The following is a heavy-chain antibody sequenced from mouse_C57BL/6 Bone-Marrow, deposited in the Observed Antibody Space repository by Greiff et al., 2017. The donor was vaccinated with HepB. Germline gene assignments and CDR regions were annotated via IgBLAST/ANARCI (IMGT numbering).Heavy chain of an antibody. J-gene: IGHJ2*01. V-gene: IGHV1-69*01. D-gene: IGHD1-1*01. CDR3: ARADYYGSSYDFDY. CDR2: IDPSDSYT. CDR1: GYTFTSYW. Sequence: VQLQQPGAELVMPGASVKLSCKASGYTFTSYWMHWVKQRPGQGLEWIGEIDPSDSYTNYNQKFKGKSTLTVDKSSSTAYMQLSSLTSEDSAVYYCARADYYGSSYDFDYWGQGTTLTVSS.